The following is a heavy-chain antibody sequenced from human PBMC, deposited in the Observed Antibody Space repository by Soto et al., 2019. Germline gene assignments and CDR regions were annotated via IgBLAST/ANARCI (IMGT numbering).Heavy chain of an antibody. V-gene: IGHV3-33*01. D-gene: IGHD3-16*01. CDR3: ARASLGGGSRLYYFDY. CDR1: GFTFSSYG. Sequence: PGGSLRLSCAASGFTFSSYGMHWVRQAPGKGLEWVAVIWYDGSNKYYADSVKGRFTISRDNSKNTLYLQMNSLRAEDTAVYYCARASLGGGSRLYYFDYWGQGTLVTVSS. J-gene: IGHJ4*02. CDR2: IWYDGSNK.